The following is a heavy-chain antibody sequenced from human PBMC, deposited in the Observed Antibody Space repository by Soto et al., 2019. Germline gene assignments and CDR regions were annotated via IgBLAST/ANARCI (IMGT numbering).Heavy chain of an antibody. Sequence: GGSLRLSCAASGFTFSSYAMHWVRQAPGKGLEWVAVISYDGSNKYYADSVKGRFTISRDNSKNTLYLQMNSLRAEDTAVYYCAGGDPDYLYGMDVWGQGTTVTVSS. CDR1: GFTFSSYA. CDR3: AGGDPDYLYGMDV. CDR2: ISYDGSNK. V-gene: IGHV3-30-3*01. J-gene: IGHJ6*02.